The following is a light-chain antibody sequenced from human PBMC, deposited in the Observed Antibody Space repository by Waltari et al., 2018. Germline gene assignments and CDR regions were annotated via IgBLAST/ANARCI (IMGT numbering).Light chain of an antibody. V-gene: IGLV1-44*01. CDR3: ATWDDSLNGHV. CDR1: TSNIGSHT. J-gene: IGLJ2*01. Sequence: QSVLTQPPSASGTPGQKVTISCSGSTSNIGSHTVNWYQQLPGAAPKLLIFSNDQGPSGVPDRFSGSKSGTSASLAISGLQSEDEADYYCATWDDSLNGHVFGGGTKV. CDR2: SND.